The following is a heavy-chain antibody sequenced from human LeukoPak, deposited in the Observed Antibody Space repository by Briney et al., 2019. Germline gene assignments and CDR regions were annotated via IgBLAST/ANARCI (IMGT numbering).Heavy chain of an antibody. V-gene: IGHV4-39*07. CDR2: INHSGST. CDR1: GGSISSSSYY. J-gene: IGHJ4*02. CDR3: ARGHRDSSGYYYFDY. Sequence: SETLSLTCTVSGGSISSSSYYWGWIRQPPGKGLEWIGEINHSGSTNYNPSLKSRVTISVDTSKNQFSLKLSSVTAADTAVYYCARGHRDSSGYYYFDYWGQGTLVTVSS. D-gene: IGHD3-22*01.